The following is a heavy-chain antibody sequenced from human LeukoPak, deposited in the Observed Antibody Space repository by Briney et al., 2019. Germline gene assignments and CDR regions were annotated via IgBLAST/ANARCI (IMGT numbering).Heavy chain of an antibody. J-gene: IGHJ4*02. V-gene: IGHV1-24*01. Sequence: ASVKVSCKVYGYTLTELSMHLVRQAPGKGLEWMGGFDPEDGETIYAQKFQGRVTMTEDTSTDTAYMELSSLRSEDTAVYYCATVRYSGSYYDDYWGQGTLVTVSS. CDR3: ATVRYSGSYYDDY. D-gene: IGHD1-26*01. CDR2: FDPEDGET. CDR1: GYTLTELS.